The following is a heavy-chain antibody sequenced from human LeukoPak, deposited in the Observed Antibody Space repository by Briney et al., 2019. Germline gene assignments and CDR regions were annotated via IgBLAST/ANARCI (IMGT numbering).Heavy chain of an antibody. CDR3: ARAFSTTAFDY. CDR2: INKDGSST. V-gene: IGHV3-74*01. J-gene: IGHJ4*02. CDR1: GFIFNNYW. D-gene: IGHD4-17*01. Sequence: GGSLRLSCAASGFIFNNYWMHWVRQAPGKGLVWVSRINKDGSSTSYADSEKGRFSISRDNAKKTLYLQMTSLRAEDTAVYYCARAFSTTAFDYWGQGTLVTVSS.